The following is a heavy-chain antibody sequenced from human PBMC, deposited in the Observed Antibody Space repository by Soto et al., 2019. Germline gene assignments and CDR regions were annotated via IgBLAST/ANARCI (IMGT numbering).Heavy chain of an antibody. CDR3: ARGASSAMYYYGMDV. CDR1: GGSVSSGSYY. CDR2: IYYSGST. Sequence: QVQLQESGPGLVKPSETLSLTCTVSGGSVSSGSYYWSWIRQPPGKGLEWIGYIYYSGSTNYNPSRKSRVTISVATSKNQFALKLSSVTAADTAVYYCARGASSAMYYYGMDVWGQGTTVTVSS. V-gene: IGHV4-61*01. J-gene: IGHJ6*02. D-gene: IGHD6-19*01.